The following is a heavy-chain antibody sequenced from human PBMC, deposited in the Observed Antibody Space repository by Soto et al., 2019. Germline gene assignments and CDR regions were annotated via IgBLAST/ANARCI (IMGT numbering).Heavy chain of an antibody. CDR1: GFTFSNAW. Sequence: PGGSLRLSCAASGFTFSNAWMSWVRQAPGKGLEWVDRIKSKTDGGTTDYAAPVKGRFTISRDDSKNTLYLQMNSLKTEDTAVYYCTTDRDVVVVAAPYYMDVWGKGTTVTVS. D-gene: IGHD2-15*01. CDR3: TTDRDVVVVAAPYYMDV. CDR2: IKSKTDGGTT. J-gene: IGHJ6*03. V-gene: IGHV3-15*01.